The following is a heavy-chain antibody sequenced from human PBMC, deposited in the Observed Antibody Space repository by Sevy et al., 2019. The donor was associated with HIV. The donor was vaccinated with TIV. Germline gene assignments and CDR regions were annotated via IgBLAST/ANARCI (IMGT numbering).Heavy chain of an antibody. CDR2: ISSSSSYI. D-gene: IGHD1-7*01. V-gene: IGHV3-21*01. J-gene: IGHJ6*03. CDR1: GFTFSSYS. CDR3: ARVSWNSTLGSYYYYMDV. Sequence: GGSLRLSCAASGFTFSSYSMNWVRQAPGKGLEWVSSISSSSSYIYYADSVKGRFTISRDNAKNSLYLQMNSLRAEETAVYYCARVSWNSTLGSYYYYMDVWGKGTTVTVSS.